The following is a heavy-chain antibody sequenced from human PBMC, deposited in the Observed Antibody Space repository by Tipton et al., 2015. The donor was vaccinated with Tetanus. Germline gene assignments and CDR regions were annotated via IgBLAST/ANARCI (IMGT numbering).Heavy chain of an antibody. Sequence: SLRLSCAASGFTFSSYSMNWVRQAPGKGLEWVSSITGSSSYIYYADSVKGRFTISRDNAKNSLYLQMNSLRAEDTAMYYCAKDPTDGYRGRGNEGGIDYWGQGTLVTVSS. D-gene: IGHD5-24*01. J-gene: IGHJ4*02. CDR2: ITGSSSYI. CDR1: GFTFSSYS. V-gene: IGHV3-21*01. CDR3: AKDPTDGYRGRGNEGGIDY.